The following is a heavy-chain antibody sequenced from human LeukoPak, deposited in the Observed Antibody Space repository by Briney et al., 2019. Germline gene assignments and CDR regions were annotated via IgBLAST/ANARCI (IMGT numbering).Heavy chain of an antibody. Sequence: KPSETLSLTCTVSGSSISSSSYYWVWIRQPPGKGLEWIGSIYYSGNAYYNPSLKSRATISVDTSKKQFSLRLTSMTPADTAVYYCARPHGDSDYWGQGTLVTVSS. CDR2: IYYSGNA. V-gene: IGHV4-39*01. CDR1: GSSISSSSYY. D-gene: IGHD4-17*01. CDR3: ARPHGDSDY. J-gene: IGHJ4*02.